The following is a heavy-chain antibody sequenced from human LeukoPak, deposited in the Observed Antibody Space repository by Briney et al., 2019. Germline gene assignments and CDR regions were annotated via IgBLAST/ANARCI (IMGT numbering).Heavy chain of an antibody. Sequence: GGSLRLSCAASGFTFSSDGMHWVRQAPGKGLEWVAVIWFDGSEKYYADSVKGRFTISRDNSKNTLYLQMSSLRVEDTAVYYCARDTYYYGMDVWGRGTTVTVSS. V-gene: IGHV3-33*01. J-gene: IGHJ6*02. CDR2: IWFDGSEK. CDR3: ARDTYYYGMDV. CDR1: GFTFSSDG.